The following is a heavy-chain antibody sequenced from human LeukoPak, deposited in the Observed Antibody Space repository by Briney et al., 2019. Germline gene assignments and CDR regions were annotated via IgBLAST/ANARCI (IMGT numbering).Heavy chain of an antibody. Sequence: GGSLRLSCAASGFTFSNYAVTWVRQAPGKGLEWVSRLSASGGATFYADSVKGRFTVSRDNSKNMLYLQMNSLRAEDTAVYYCAKGGHSSGWSFYYFDSWGQGTLVTVSS. J-gene: IGHJ4*02. CDR3: AKGGHSSGWSFYYFDS. CDR1: GFTFSNYA. D-gene: IGHD6-13*01. V-gene: IGHV3-23*01. CDR2: LSASGGAT.